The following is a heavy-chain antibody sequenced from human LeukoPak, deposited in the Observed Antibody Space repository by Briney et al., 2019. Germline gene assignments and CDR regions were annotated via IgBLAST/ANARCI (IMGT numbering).Heavy chain of an antibody. D-gene: IGHD3-22*01. V-gene: IGHV4-59*11. Sequence: SETLSLTCTVSGGSISSHYWSWIRQPPGKGLEWIGYIYYSGSTNYNPSLKSRVTISVDTSKNQFSLKLSSVTAADTAVYYCARERGENYYDSSGRDDAFDIWGQGTMVTVSS. CDR1: GGSISSHY. J-gene: IGHJ3*02. CDR2: IYYSGST. CDR3: ARERGENYYDSSGRDDAFDI.